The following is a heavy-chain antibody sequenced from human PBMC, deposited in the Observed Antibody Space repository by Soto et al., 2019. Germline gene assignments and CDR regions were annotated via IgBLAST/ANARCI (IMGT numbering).Heavy chain of an antibody. Sequence: QVPLVQSGAEVKKPGSSVKVSCKASGGTFSSSVISWVRQAPGQGLEWMAGTIPIFGTANYAQKFQGRVTVSADKSTSTAYMELSSLRSDDTAVYYCASQSGSGSYSAWGQGTLVTVSS. CDR2: TIPIFGTA. V-gene: IGHV1-69*06. CDR1: GGTFSSSV. CDR3: ASQSGSGSYSA. J-gene: IGHJ5*02. D-gene: IGHD3-10*01.